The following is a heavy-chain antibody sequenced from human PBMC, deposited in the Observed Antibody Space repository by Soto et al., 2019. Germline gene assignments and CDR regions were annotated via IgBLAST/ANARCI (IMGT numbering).Heavy chain of an antibody. Sequence: SETLSLTCTVSGGTISSYYWSWIRQPAGKGLEWIGRIYTSGSTNYNPSLKSRVTMSVDTSKNQFSLKLSSVTAADTAVYYCAIDRYGSGSLENYYYYYGMDVWGQGTTVTVSS. CDR3: AIDRYGSGSLENYYYYYGMDV. CDR2: IYTSGST. D-gene: IGHD3-10*01. V-gene: IGHV4-4*07. CDR1: GGTISSYY. J-gene: IGHJ6*02.